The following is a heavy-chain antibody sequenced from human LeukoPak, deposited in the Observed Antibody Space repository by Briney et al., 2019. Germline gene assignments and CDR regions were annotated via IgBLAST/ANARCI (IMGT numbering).Heavy chain of an antibody. CDR2: ISGSGGST. Sequence: PGGSLRLSCAASGFTFSSYVTSWVRQAPGKGLEWVSAISGSGGSTYYAGSVKGRFTISRDNSKNTLYLQMNSLRAEDTAVYYCAKDVLQGYSSSWFILYDAFDIWGQGTMVTVSS. CDR3: AKDVLQGYSSSWFILYDAFDI. V-gene: IGHV3-23*01. J-gene: IGHJ3*02. CDR1: GFTFSSYV. D-gene: IGHD2-2*01.